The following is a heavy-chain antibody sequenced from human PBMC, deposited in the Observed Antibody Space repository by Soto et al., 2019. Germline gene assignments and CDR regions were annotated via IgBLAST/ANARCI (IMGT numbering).Heavy chain of an antibody. Sequence: GGSLRLSCAASGFTFSSYAMHWVRQAPGKGLEWVAVISYDGSNKYYADSVKGRFTISRDNSKNTLYLQMNSLRAEDTAVYYCARGVALGPTAFDIWGQGTMVTVSS. D-gene: IGHD3-3*02. J-gene: IGHJ3*02. CDR2: ISYDGSNK. V-gene: IGHV3-30-3*01. CDR3: ARGVALGPTAFDI. CDR1: GFTFSSYA.